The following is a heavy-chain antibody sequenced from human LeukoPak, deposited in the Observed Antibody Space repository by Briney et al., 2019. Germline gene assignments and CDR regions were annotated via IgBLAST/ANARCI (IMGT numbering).Heavy chain of an antibody. V-gene: IGHV3-23*01. CDR1: GFTFANHA. J-gene: IGHJ4*02. D-gene: IGHD3-10*01. CDR2: ISGSGETT. Sequence: WGSLRLSCAASGFTFANHAMNWVRQAPGKGLEWVSVISGSGETTMYADSVKGRITISRDNSKNTLYLQMNSLRAEDTAVYYCAKAIYASGSPYTSIDYWGQGTLVTVSS. CDR3: AKAIYASGSPYTSIDY.